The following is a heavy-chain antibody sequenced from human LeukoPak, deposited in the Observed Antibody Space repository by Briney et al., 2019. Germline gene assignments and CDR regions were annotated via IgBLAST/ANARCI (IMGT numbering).Heavy chain of an antibody. V-gene: IGHV3-23*01. J-gene: IGHJ4*02. D-gene: IGHD2-2*01. Sequence: GGSLRLSCAASGFSLSSYAMSWVRQAPGKGLEWVSAISSTDAGTYHADSVKGRFTISRDNSKNTLYLQMNSLRAEDTAVYYCARGPSSTSSDYWGQGTLVTVSS. CDR1: GFSLSSYA. CDR3: ARGPSSTSSDY. CDR2: ISSTDAGT.